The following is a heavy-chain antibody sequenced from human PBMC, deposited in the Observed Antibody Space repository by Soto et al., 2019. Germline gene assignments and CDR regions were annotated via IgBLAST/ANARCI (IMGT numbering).Heavy chain of an antibody. CDR3: AAQFLDGGTNEGYYYYGMDV. V-gene: IGHV3-48*03. J-gene: IGHJ6*02. D-gene: IGHD2-15*01. Sequence: XGSLRLSCAASGFTFSSYDMNWVRQAPGKGLEWVSYISSSGSTIYYADSVKGRFTISRDNAKNSLYLQMNSLRAEDTAVYYCAAQFLDGGTNEGYYYYGMDVWGQGTTVTVSS. CDR2: ISSSGSTI. CDR1: GFTFSSYD.